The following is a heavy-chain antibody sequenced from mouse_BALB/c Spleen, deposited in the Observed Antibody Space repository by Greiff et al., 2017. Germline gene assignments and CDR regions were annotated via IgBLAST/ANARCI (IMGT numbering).Heavy chain of an antibody. Sequence: EVQLVESGGGLVQPGGSLRLSCATSGFTFTDYYMSWVRQPPGKALEWLGFIRNKANGYTTEYSASVKGRFTISRDNSQSILYLQMNTLRAEDSATYYSARDIRGYFDYWGQGTTLTVSS. V-gene: IGHV7-3*02. D-gene: IGHD3-3*01. CDR2: IRNKANGYTT. J-gene: IGHJ2*01. CDR3: ARDIRGYFDY. CDR1: GFTFTDYY.